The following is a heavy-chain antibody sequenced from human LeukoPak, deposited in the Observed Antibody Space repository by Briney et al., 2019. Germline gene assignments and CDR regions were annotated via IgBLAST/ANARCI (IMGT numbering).Heavy chain of an antibody. Sequence: ASVKVSCKASGYTFTSYGISWVRQAPGKGLEWMGWISAYNGNTNYAQKLQGRVTMTTDTSTSTAYMELRSLRSDDTAVYYCARGGYDTLTLGPYYYYGMDVWGQGTTVTVSS. J-gene: IGHJ6*02. CDR3: ARGGYDTLTLGPYYYYGMDV. CDR1: GYTFTSYG. V-gene: IGHV1-18*01. D-gene: IGHD3-9*01. CDR2: ISAYNGNT.